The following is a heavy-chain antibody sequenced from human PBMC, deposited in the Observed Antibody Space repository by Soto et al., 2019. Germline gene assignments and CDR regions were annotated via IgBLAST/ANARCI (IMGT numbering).Heavy chain of an antibody. D-gene: IGHD2-2*01. V-gene: IGHV3-21*01. CDR3: AKDSGYQLPDNYFYYGLDV. J-gene: IGHJ6*02. Sequence: GGSLRLSCAASGFIFSDYSMNWVRQAAGKGLEWVSSITCNGRNKYYADSVKGRFTISRDNAKNTLYLQMSSLRAEDTAVYYCAKDSGYQLPDNYFYYGLDVWGQGTTVTVSS. CDR2: ITCNGRNK. CDR1: GFIFSDYS.